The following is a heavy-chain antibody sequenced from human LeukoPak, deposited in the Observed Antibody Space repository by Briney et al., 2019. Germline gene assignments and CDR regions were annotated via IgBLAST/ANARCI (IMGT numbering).Heavy chain of an antibody. D-gene: IGHD2-8*02. J-gene: IGHJ4*02. V-gene: IGHV1-2*02. CDR1: GYTFTGYY. CDR2: INPNSGGT. Sequence: GASVKVSCKASGYTFTGYYMHWVRQAPGQGLEWMGWINPNSGGTNYAQQFQGRVTMTRDTSISTAYMELSRLRSDDTAVYYCARGMVLNDYWGQGTLVTVSS. CDR3: ARGMVLNDY.